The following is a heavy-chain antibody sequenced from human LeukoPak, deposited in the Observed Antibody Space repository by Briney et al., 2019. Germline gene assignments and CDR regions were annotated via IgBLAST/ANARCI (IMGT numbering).Heavy chain of an antibody. D-gene: IGHD3-3*01. Sequence: GGSLRLSCAASRFTFSSYGMHWVRQAPGKGLEWVAFIRYDGSNKYYADSVKGRFTISRDNSKNTLYLQMNSLRAEDTAVYYCAKTNGLLEWLEFPDYWGQGTLVTVSS. J-gene: IGHJ4*02. CDR1: RFTFSSYG. CDR2: IRYDGSNK. CDR3: AKTNGLLEWLEFPDY. V-gene: IGHV3-30*02.